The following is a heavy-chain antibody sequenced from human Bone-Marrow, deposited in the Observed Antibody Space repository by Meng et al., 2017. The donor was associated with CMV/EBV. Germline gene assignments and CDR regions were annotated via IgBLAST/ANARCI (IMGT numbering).Heavy chain of an antibody. CDR2: INPNSGGT. D-gene: IGHD2-2*01. CDR3: ARDAVVPAATKTNWFDP. V-gene: IGHV1-2*02. CDR1: GYTFTGYY. J-gene: IGHJ5*02. Sequence: ASVKVSCKASGYTFTGYYMPWVRQAPGQGLEWMGWINPNSGGTNYAQKFQGRVTMTRDTSISTAYMELSRLRSDDTAVYYCARDAVVPAATKTNWFDPWGQGTLVTVSS.